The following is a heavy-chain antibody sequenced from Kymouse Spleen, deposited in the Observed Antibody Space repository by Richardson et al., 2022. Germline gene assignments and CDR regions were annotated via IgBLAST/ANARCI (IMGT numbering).Heavy chain of an antibody. CDR3: ARGRGYDILTGYLPFDY. D-gene: IGHD3-9*01. CDR2: INHSGST. J-gene: IGHJ4*02. CDR1: GGSFSGYY. Sequence: QVQLQQWGAGLLKPSETLSLTCAVYGGSFSGYYWSWIRQPPGKGLEWIGEINHSGSTNYNPSLKSRVTISVDTSKNQFSLKLSSVTAADTAVYYCARGRGYDILTGYLPFDYWGQGTLVTVSS. V-gene: IGHV4-34*01.